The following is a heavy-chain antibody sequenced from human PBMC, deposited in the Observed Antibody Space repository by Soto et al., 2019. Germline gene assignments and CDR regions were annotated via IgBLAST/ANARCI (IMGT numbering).Heavy chain of an antibody. V-gene: IGHV1-18*01. CDR1: GYAFSFG. CDR3: ATFYFGSGSYYRFDN. J-gene: IGHJ4*02. D-gene: IGHD3-10*01. CDR2: ISASDGST. Sequence: ASVKVSCKASGYAFSFGFSWVRQAPGQGREGMGWISASDGSTNSAQKFRGRISLTTDTSTNTAYLDLLSLTSDDTAVYFCATFYFGSGSYYRFDNWGQGTLVTVSS.